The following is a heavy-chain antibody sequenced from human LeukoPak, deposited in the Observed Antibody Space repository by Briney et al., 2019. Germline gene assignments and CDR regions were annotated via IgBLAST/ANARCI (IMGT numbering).Heavy chain of an antibody. CDR2: ISDSGGST. V-gene: IGHV3-23*01. D-gene: IGHD6-13*01. CDR1: GFTFSDYA. CDR3: AKRGSSWSYFDY. J-gene: IGHJ4*02. Sequence: PGGSLRLSCAASGFTFSDYAMTWVRQAPGKGLQWVSLISDSGGSTYYADSVKGRFTVSRDNSKATLYLQMNSLRADDTAVYFCAKRGSSWSYFDYWGQGTLVTVFS.